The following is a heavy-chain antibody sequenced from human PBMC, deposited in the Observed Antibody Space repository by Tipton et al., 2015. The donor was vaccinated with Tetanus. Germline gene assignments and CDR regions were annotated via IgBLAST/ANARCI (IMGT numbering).Heavy chain of an antibody. V-gene: IGHV3-33*01. J-gene: IGHJ4*02. D-gene: IGHD3-10*01. CDR1: GFSFASYG. CDR2: IFDDGSNT. Sequence: RSLRLSCAASGFSFASYGMHWVRQAPGKGLEWMATIFDDGSNTYYADSVKGRYTISRDNSKNMLYLEMNSPRAKDTAIYYCARERRSMVRNVMFYFDFWGQGSLVTVSS. CDR3: ARERRSMVRNVMFYFDF.